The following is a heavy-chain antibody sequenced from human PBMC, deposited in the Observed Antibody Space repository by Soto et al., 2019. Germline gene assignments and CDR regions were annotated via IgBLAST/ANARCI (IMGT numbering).Heavy chain of an antibody. Sequence: PSETLSLTCAVSGGSISSSNWWSWVRQPPGKGLEWIGEIYHSGSTNYNPSLKSRVTISVDKSKNQFSLKLSSVTAADTAVYYCARVRYSSSWYGGYYYYYGMDVRGQGTTVTVSS. J-gene: IGHJ6*02. CDR3: ARVRYSSSWYGGYYYYYGMDV. CDR2: IYHSGST. V-gene: IGHV4-4*02. D-gene: IGHD6-13*01. CDR1: GGSISSSNW.